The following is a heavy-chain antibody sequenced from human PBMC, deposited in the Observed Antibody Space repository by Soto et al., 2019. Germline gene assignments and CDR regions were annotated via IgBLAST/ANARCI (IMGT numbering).Heavy chain of an antibody. Sequence: PSETLSLTCIVSGGSISSYYWSWIRQPPGKGLEWIGYIYYSGSTNYNPSLKSRVTISVDTSKNQFSLKLSSVTAADTAVYYCARAARYYYYGMDVWGQGTTVTVSS. V-gene: IGHV4-59*01. CDR1: GGSISSYY. J-gene: IGHJ6*02. CDR3: ARAARYYYYGMDV. CDR2: IYYSGST.